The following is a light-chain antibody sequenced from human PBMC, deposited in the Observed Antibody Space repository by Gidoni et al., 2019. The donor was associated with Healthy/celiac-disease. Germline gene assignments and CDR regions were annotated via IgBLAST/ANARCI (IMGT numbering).Light chain of an antibody. V-gene: IGKV3-15*01. Sequence: EIVMTQSPATLSVSPGERDTLSCRASQSVSSNLAWYQQKPGQAPRLLIYGASTMATGIPARFSGSGSGTDFTLTISSLQSEDFAVYYCQQYNNWPPYTFGQGTKLEIK. CDR3: QQYNNWPPYT. J-gene: IGKJ2*01. CDR1: QSVSSN. CDR2: GAS.